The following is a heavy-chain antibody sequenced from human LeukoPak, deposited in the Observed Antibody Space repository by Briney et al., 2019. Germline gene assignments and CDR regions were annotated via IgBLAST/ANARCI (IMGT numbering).Heavy chain of an antibody. V-gene: IGHV3-21*01. Sequence: GGSLRLSCAASGFTFSSYSMNWVRQAPGKGLEGVSSISSSSSYIYYADSVKGRFTISRDNAKNSLYLQMNSLRAEDTAVYYCARAHQYSRSSNYWGQGTLVTVSS. CDR1: GFTFSSYS. CDR2: ISSSSSYI. CDR3: ARAHQYSRSSNY. J-gene: IGHJ4*02. D-gene: IGHD6-6*01.